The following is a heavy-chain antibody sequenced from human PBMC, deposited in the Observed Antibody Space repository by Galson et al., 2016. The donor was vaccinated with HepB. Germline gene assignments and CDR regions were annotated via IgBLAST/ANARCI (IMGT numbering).Heavy chain of an antibody. Sequence: SVKVSCKASGGTFSSYAISWVRQAPGQGLEWMGGIIPIFGTANYAQTFQGRVTITADKSTSTAYMELSSLRSEDTAVYYCARAGSSSWLYYYYYMDGWGEGATVTVSS. V-gene: IGHV1-69*06. J-gene: IGHJ6*03. CDR1: GGTFSSYA. CDR2: IIPIFGTA. D-gene: IGHD6-13*01. CDR3: ARAGSSSWLYYYYYMDG.